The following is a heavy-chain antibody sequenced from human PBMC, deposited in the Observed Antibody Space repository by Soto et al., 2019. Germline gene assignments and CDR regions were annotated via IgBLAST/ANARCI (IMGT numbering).Heavy chain of an antibody. CDR1: GFTFSSYG. J-gene: IGHJ6*02. CDR2: ISYAGSIK. Sequence: QVQLVESGGGVVQPGRSLRLSCAASGFTFSSYGMHWVRQAPGKGLEWVAVISYAGSIKYYADSVKGRFTISRDNSKNTLYLQMNSLRAEGTAVYYCAKAMNYDFWSGYYPYYYYYGMDVWGQGTTVTVSS. CDR3: AKAMNYDFWSGYYPYYYYYGMDV. D-gene: IGHD3-3*01. V-gene: IGHV3-30*18.